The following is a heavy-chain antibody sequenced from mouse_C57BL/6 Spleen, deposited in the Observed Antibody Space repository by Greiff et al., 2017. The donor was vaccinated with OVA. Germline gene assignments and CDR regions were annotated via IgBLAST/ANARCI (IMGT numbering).Heavy chain of an antibody. V-gene: IGHV1-67*01. CDR3: ARQGYYYGSSRYAMDY. CDR2: ISTYYGDA. J-gene: IGHJ4*01. D-gene: IGHD1-1*01. CDR1: GYTFTDYA. Sequence: QVQLQQSGPELVRPGVSVKISCKGSGYTFTDYAMHWVKQSHAKSLEWIGVISTYYGDASYNQKFKDKATMTVVKSSSTAYMELARLTSEDSAVYYCARQGYYYGSSRYAMDYWGQGTSVTVSS.